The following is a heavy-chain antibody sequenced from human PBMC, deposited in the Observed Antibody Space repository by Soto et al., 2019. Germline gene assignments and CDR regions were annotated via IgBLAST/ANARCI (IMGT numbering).Heavy chain of an antibody. J-gene: IGHJ5*02. CDR2: ISGSGGST. CDR1: GFTFSSYA. CDR3: AKGRCSGGSCYYDWFDP. D-gene: IGHD2-15*01. V-gene: IGHV3-23*01. Sequence: GGSLRLSCAASGFTFSSYAMSWVRQAPGKGLEWVSAISGSGGSTYYEDSVKGRFTISRDNSKNTLYLQMNSLRAEDTAVYYCAKGRCSGGSCYYDWFDPWGQGTLVTVSS.